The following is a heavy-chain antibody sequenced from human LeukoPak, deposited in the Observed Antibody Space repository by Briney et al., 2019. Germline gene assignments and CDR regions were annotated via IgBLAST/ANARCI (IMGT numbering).Heavy chain of an antibody. J-gene: IGHJ6*03. CDR2: IYPGDSDT. CDR3: ARHGGHCTNGVCYGRRGYMDV. D-gene: IGHD2-8*01. Sequence: GESLKISCKGSGYSFTSYWIGWVRQMPGKGLEWMGIIYPGDSDTRYSPSFQGQVTISADKSISTAYLQWSSLKASDTAMYYCARHGGHCTNGVCYGRRGYMDVWGKGTTVTVSS. V-gene: IGHV5-51*01. CDR1: GYSFTSYW.